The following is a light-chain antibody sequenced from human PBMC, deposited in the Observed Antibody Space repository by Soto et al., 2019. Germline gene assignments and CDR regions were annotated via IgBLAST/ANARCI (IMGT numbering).Light chain of an antibody. Sequence: DIQMTQSPSSLSASVGDRVTITCQASQTISSYLNWYQQKPGKAPKLLIYSASSLQSAVPSRFSGSGSGTDFSLTISSLQPEEFATYYCQQSYSTPLTCGGGTKVEIK. V-gene: IGKV1-39*01. CDR1: QTISSY. CDR2: SAS. CDR3: QQSYSTPLT. J-gene: IGKJ4*01.